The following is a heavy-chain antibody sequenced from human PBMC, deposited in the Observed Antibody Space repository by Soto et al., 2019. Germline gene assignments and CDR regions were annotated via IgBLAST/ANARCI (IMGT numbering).Heavy chain of an antibody. Sequence: PXETLSLTCTVAGRSSSSGAYYWSWTRQPPGKGLEWTGYIYYSGTTYYNPSLKSRVTISVDTSKNQFSLKLSSVTAADTVVYYCARDFLMEYSSSHWFDPWGQGPLVTVSS. D-gene: IGHD6-6*01. CDR2: IYYSGTT. CDR3: ARDFLMEYSSSHWFDP. V-gene: IGHV4-30-4*01. J-gene: IGHJ5*02. CDR1: GRSSSSGAYY.